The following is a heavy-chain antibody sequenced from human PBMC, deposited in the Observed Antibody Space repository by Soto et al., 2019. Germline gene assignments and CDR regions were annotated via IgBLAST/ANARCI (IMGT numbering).Heavy chain of an antibody. Sequence: GGSLRLSCVASGFTLSRYSMNWVRQAPGKGLEWVSAISGSGGSTYYADSVKGRFTISRDNSKNTLNLQMNSLRAEDTAVYYCAAVGIDTYYYYGIDVWGQGTTVTVSS. D-gene: IGHD3-22*01. V-gene: IGHV3-23*01. CDR2: ISGSGGST. CDR1: GFTLSRYS. J-gene: IGHJ6*02. CDR3: AAVGIDTYYYYGIDV.